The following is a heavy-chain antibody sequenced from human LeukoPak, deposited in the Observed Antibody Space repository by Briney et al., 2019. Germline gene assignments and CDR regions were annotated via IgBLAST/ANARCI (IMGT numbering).Heavy chain of an antibody. CDR2: IIPIFGTA. Sequence: SVKVSCKASGGTFSSYAISWVRQAPGQGLEWMGGIIPIFGTANYAQKSQGRVTITTDESTSTAYMELSSLRSEDTAVYYCASREDYGDYVYWGQGTLVTVSS. V-gene: IGHV1-69*05. CDR3: ASREDYGDYVY. J-gene: IGHJ4*02. D-gene: IGHD4-17*01. CDR1: GGTFSSYA.